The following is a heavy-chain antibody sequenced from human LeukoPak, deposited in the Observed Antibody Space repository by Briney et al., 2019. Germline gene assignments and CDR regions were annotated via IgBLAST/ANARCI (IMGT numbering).Heavy chain of an antibody. V-gene: IGHV3-30*18. Sequence: GGSLRLSCAASGFTFSSYGMHWVRQAPGKGLEWVAVISYDGSNKYYADSVKGRFTISRDNSKNTLYLQMNSLRAEDTAVYYCAKDSSSWYPNFDYYYYGMDVWGQGTTVTVSS. CDR1: GFTFSSYG. D-gene: IGHD6-13*01. CDR3: AKDSSSWYPNFDYYYYGMDV. J-gene: IGHJ6*02. CDR2: ISYDGSNK.